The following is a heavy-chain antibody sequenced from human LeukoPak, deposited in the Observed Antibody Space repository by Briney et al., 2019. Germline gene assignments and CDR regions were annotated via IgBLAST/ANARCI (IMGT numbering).Heavy chain of an antibody. CDR2: IRYDGSNK. J-gene: IGHJ4*02. CDR3: ASPVLPAALRGFDY. V-gene: IGHV3-30*02. D-gene: IGHD2-2*01. CDR1: GFTFSSYG. Sequence: GGSLRLSCAASGFTFSSYGMHWVRQAPGKGLEWVAFIRYDGSNKYYADSVKGRFTISRDNSKNTLYLQMNSLRAEDTAVYYCASPVLPAALRGFDYWGQGTLVTVSS.